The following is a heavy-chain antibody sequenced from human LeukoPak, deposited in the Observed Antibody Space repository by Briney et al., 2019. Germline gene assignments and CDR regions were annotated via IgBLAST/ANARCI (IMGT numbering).Heavy chain of an antibody. CDR3: ANLRQQRPPFDY. CDR2: ISYDGSNK. CDR1: GFTFSSYA. D-gene: IGHD6-13*01. Sequence: GGSLRLSCAASGFTFSSYAMHWVRQAPGKGLEWVAVISYDGSNKYYADSVKGRFTISRDNSKNTLYLQMNSLRAEDTAVYYCANLRQQRPPFDYWGQGTLVTVSS. J-gene: IGHJ4*02. V-gene: IGHV3-30-3*01.